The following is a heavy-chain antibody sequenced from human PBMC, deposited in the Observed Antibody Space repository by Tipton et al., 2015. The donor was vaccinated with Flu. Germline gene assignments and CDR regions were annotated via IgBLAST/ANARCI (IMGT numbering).Heavy chain of an antibody. CDR1: GVSLGTSGYY. V-gene: IGHV4-31*03. CDR3: ARGDALGCAVD. J-gene: IGHJ4*02. CDR2: IFYSGSP. D-gene: IGHD2-21*01. Sequence: TLSLTCSVSGVSLGTSGYYWSWIRQLPGKGLEWIGYIFYSGSPYYNPSVMGRAQITIVTSRNEVSLRLTSVSVADTAIFYCARGDALGCAVDWGQGTRGTVSA.